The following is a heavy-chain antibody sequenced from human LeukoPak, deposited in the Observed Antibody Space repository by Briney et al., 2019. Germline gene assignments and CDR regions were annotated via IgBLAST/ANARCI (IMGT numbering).Heavy chain of an antibody. CDR3: ARDRGAPLYYDFWSGYYHGMDV. D-gene: IGHD3-3*01. CDR1: GFTFNRCW. CDR2: IYSGGST. V-gene: IGHV3-53*01. J-gene: IGHJ6*02. Sequence: GALRLSCVVSGFTFNRCWMNWVRQAPGKGLEWVSVIYSGGSTYYADSVKGRFTISRDNSKNTLYLQMNSLRAEDTAVYYCARDRGAPLYYDFWSGYYHGMDVWGQGTTVTVSS.